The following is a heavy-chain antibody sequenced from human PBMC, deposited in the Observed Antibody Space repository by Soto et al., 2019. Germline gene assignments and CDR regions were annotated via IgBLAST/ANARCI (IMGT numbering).Heavy chain of an antibody. D-gene: IGHD2-2*01. CDR1: GGSISSSSYY. J-gene: IGHJ5*02. V-gene: IGHV4-39*01. CDR3: ARHMPAIVVVPVPWFGFDP. Sequence: QLQLQESGPGLVKPSETLSLTCTVSGGSISSSSYYWGWIRQPPGKGLEWIGSIYYSGSTYYNPSLKSRVTISVDTSKNQFSLKLSSVTAADTAVYYCARHMPAIVVVPVPWFGFDPWGQGTLVTVSS. CDR2: IYYSGST.